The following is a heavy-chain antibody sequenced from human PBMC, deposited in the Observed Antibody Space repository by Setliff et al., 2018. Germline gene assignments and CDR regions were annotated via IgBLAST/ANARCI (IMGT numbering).Heavy chain of an antibody. CDR1: GSSFSSYT. D-gene: IGHD3-22*01. Sequence: GASVKVSCKASGSSFSSYTISWVRQAPGQGLEWMGRFIPMEGRADYAQNFQGRVTIIADKSTSTVYMELSSLRYEDTAVYYCARDDSSGYHTTYFDYWGQGTLVTVSS. J-gene: IGHJ4*02. CDR2: FIPMEGRA. V-gene: IGHV1-69*08. CDR3: ARDDSSGYHTTYFDY.